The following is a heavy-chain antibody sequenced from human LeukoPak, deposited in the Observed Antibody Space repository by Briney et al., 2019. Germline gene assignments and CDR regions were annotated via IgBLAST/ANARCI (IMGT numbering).Heavy chain of an antibody. V-gene: IGHV4-61*02. CDR2: IYTSGST. CDR3: AREYRGYYYYYMDV. D-gene: IGHD1-14*01. CDR1: GGSISSSSYY. J-gene: IGHJ6*03. Sequence: PSETLSLTCTVSGGSISSSSYYWSWIRQPAGKGLEWIGRIYTSGSTNYNPSLKSRVTMSVDTSKNQFSLKLSSVTAADTAVYYCAREYRGYYYYYMDVWGKGTTVTISS.